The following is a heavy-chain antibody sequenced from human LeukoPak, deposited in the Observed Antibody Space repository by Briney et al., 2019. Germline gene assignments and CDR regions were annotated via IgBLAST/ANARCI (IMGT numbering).Heavy chain of an antibody. CDR3: ASSTTGTRFVDY. D-gene: IGHD1-1*01. J-gene: IGHJ4*02. CDR2: ISYSGST. CDR1: GGSIRSYY. V-gene: IGHV4-59*01. Sequence: SETLSLTCTVSGGSIRSYYWSWIRQPPGKGLEWIGYISYSGSTNYNPSLKSRVTISVDTSKNQFSLNLSSVTAADTAVYYCASSTTGTRFVDYWGQGTLLTVSS.